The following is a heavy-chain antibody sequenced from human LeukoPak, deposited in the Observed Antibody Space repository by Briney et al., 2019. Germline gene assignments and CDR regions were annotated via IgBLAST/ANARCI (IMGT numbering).Heavy chain of an antibody. Sequence: ASVKVPCKASGYTFTGYYMHWVRQAPGQGLEWMGWINPNSGGTNYAQKFQGRVSMTRDTSISTAYMELSRLRSDDTAVYYCARAWAGTTLVALSYWGQGTLVTVSS. CDR2: INPNSGGT. D-gene: IGHD1-7*01. CDR3: ARAWAGTTLVALSY. V-gene: IGHV1-2*02. CDR1: GYTFTGYY. J-gene: IGHJ4*02.